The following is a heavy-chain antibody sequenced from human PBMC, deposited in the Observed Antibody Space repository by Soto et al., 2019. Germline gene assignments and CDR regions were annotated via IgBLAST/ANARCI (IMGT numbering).Heavy chain of an antibody. V-gene: IGHV4-59*01. CDR2: VYYTGST. CDR1: GCSISGSY. D-gene: IGHD6-19*01. J-gene: IGHJ4*02. CDR3: ARSVAVPGAHIDY. Sequence: SETLSLTCIVSGCSISGSYWSWIRQSPGKGLEWLGYVYYTGSTNYSPSLRSRVSISVDTSKNEFSLRLSPVTAADTAVYFCARSVAVPGAHIDYWGQGTQVTVSS.